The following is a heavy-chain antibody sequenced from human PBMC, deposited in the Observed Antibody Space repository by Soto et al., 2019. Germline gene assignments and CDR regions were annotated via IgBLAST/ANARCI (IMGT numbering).Heavy chain of an antibody. D-gene: IGHD1-26*01. J-gene: IGHJ6*02. CDR3: ARDGGATPSGGMDV. CDR2: IWYDGSNK. Sequence: QVQLVESGGGVVQPGRSLRLSCAASAFSFSSFGMHWVRQAPGKGLEWVAVIWYDGSNKYCADSVKGRFTISRDNSKNTLDLQMNSLRAEDTAVYYCARDGGATPSGGMDVWGQGTTVTVSS. CDR1: AFSFSSFG. V-gene: IGHV3-33*01.